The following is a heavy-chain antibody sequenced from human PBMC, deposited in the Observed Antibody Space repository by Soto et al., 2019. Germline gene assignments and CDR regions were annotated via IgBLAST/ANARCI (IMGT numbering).Heavy chain of an antibody. Sequence: QVQLQQWGAGLVKPSETMSLSCAVYGQSFSGHSWDWIRQPPGKGLEWIGEINESGSTYYNPSLKSRVTISTDTSKNQFSLKLSSVSAADTAAYFCARGSGIVALPGELEDVNYDYWGQGTLVNVPS. V-gene: IGHV4-34*01. D-gene: IGHD1-1*01. J-gene: IGHJ4*02. CDR3: ARGSGIVALPGELEDVNYDY. CDR1: GQSFSGHS. CDR2: INESGST.